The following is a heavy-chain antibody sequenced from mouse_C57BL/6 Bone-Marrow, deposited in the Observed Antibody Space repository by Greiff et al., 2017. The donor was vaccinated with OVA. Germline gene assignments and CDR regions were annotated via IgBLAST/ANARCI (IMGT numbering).Heavy chain of an antibody. D-gene: IGHD2-5*01. CDR3: TRTGTTYYSNYPYAMDY. CDR2: IRNKANNHAT. J-gene: IGHJ4*01. CDR1: GFTFSDAW. Sequence: DVKLVESGGGLVQPGGSMKLSCAASGFTFSDAWMDWVRQSPEKGLEWVAEIRNKANNHATYYAESVKGRFTISRDDSKSSVYLQMNSLRAEDTGIYYCTRTGTTYYSNYPYAMDYWGQGTSVTVSS. V-gene: IGHV6-6*01.